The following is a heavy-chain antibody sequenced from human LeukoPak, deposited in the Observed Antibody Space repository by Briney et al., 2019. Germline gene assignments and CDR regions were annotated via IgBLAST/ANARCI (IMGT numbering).Heavy chain of an antibody. D-gene: IGHD1-26*01. Sequence: GGSLRLSCAASGFTFSGYWMHWVRQAPGKGLEWVAVISYDGSNKYYADSVKGRFTISRDNSKNTLYLQMNSLRAEDTAVYYCARDSVGATELDYWGQGTLVTVSS. V-gene: IGHV3-30-3*01. CDR3: ARDSVGATELDY. CDR1: GFTFSGYW. CDR2: ISYDGSNK. J-gene: IGHJ4*02.